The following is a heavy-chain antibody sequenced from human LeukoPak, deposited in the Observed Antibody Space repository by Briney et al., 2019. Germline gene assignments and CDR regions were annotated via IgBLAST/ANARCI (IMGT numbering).Heavy chain of an antibody. V-gene: IGHV1-69*05. CDR1: GGTFSSSA. D-gene: IGHD6-19*01. Sequence: EASVKVSCKASGGTFSSSAISWVRQAPGQGLEWMGGIIPIFGTANYAQKFQGRVTITTDESTSTAYMELSSLRSEDTAVYYCASSEYSSGWYVYWGQGTLVTVSS. J-gene: IGHJ4*02. CDR2: IIPIFGTA. CDR3: ASSEYSSGWYVY.